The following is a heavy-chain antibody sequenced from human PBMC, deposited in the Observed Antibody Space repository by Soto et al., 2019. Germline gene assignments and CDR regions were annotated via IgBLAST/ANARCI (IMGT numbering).Heavy chain of an antibody. Sequence: GGSLRLSCAASGFTFSSYAMSWVRQAPGKGLEWVSAISGSGGSTYYADSVKGRFTISRDNSKNTLYLQMNSLRAEDTAVYYCAKAFWGSPYYDILTGYYAYCYYYMDVWGKGSSVTVSS. J-gene: IGHJ6*03. CDR1: GFTFSSYA. CDR3: AKAFWGSPYYDILTGYYAYCYYYMDV. D-gene: IGHD3-9*01. V-gene: IGHV3-23*01. CDR2: ISGSGGST.